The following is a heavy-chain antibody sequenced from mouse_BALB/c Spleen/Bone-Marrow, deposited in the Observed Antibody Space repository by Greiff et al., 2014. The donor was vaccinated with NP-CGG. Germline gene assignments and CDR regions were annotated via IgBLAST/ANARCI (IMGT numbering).Heavy chain of an antibody. CDR1: GFTFTDYC. Sequence: EVQRVESGGGLVQPGGSLRLSCATSGFTFTDYCMSWVRQPPGKALEWLGFIRNKANGYTTEYSASVKGRFAISRDNSQSILYLQMNTLRAEDSATYYCARDRSWYFDVWGAVTTVTVSS. CDR3: ARDRSWYFDV. CDR2: IRNKANGYTT. V-gene: IGHV7-3*02. J-gene: IGHJ1*01.